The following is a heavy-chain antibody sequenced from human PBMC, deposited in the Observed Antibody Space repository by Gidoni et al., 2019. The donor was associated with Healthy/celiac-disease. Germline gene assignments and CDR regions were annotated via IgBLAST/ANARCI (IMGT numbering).Heavy chain of an antibody. Sequence: QVQLVESGGGVVQPGRSLRLSCAASGFTFSSYGMHWVRQAPGKGLEWVAVIWYDGSNKYYADAVKGRFTISRDNSKNTLYLQMNSLRAEDTAVYYCARDGEILRYFDWLLLGSGWFDPWGQGTLVTVSS. CDR1: GFTFSSYG. CDR3: ARDGEILRYFDWLLLGSGWFDP. CDR2: IWYDGSNK. V-gene: IGHV3-33*01. D-gene: IGHD3-9*01. J-gene: IGHJ5*02.